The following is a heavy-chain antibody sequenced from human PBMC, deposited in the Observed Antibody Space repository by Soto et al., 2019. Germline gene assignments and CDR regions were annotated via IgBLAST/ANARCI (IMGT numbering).Heavy chain of an antibody. Sequence: QVQLVQSGAEVKKPGASVKVSCKASGYTFASYAISWMRQAPGQGLEWMGWISAYNGNTNYAQKLQGRVTMTTDTSTSKAYLGMRSLGSDDTDVYYCARDHPPPDYWGQGTLVTVSS. V-gene: IGHV1-18*01. CDR2: ISAYNGNT. J-gene: IGHJ4*02. CDR1: GYTFASYA. CDR3: ARDHPPPDY.